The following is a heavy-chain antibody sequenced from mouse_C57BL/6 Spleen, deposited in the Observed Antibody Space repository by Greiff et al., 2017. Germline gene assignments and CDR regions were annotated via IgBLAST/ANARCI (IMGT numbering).Heavy chain of an antibody. V-gene: IGHV5-6*01. CDR2: ISSGGSYT. CDR1: GFTFSSYG. D-gene: IGHD2-4*01. Sequence: EVKLMESGGDLVKPGGSLKLSCAASGFTFSSYGMSWVRQTPDKRLEWVATISSGGSYTYYPDSVKGRFTISRDNAKNTLYLQMSSLKSEDTAMYYCADDYDRGFAYWGQGTLVTVSA. J-gene: IGHJ3*01. CDR3: ADDYDRGFAY.